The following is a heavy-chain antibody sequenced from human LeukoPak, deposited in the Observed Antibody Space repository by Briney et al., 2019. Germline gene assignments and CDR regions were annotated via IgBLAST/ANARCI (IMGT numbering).Heavy chain of an antibody. J-gene: IGHJ6*03. Sequence: GGSLRLSCAASGFTFNNYSMNWVRQAAGKGLEWVSVIYSGGSTYYADSVKGRFTISRDNSKNTLYLQMNSLRAEDTAVYYCAKVMLGHYYIDVWGKGTTVTISS. CDR2: IYSGGST. CDR1: GFTFNNYS. D-gene: IGHD7-27*01. CDR3: AKVMLGHYYIDV. V-gene: IGHV3-66*01.